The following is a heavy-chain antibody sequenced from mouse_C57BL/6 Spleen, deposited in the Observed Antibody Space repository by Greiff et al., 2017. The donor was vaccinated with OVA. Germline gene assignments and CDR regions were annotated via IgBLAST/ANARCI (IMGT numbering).Heavy chain of an antibody. CDR2: INPSSGYT. CDR3: ARLRYDYDGGHYFDY. V-gene: IGHV1-4*01. J-gene: IGHJ2*01. CDR1: GYTFTSYT. D-gene: IGHD2-4*01. Sequence: QVQLQQSGAELARPGASVKMSCKASGYTFTSYTMHWVKQRPGQGLEWIGYINPSSGYTKYNQKFKDKATLTADKSSSTAYMQLSSLTSEDSAVYYCARLRYDYDGGHYFDYWGQGTTLTVSS.